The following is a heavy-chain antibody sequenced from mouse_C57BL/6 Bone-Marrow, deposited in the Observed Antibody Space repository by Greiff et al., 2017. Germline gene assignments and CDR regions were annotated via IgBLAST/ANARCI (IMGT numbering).Heavy chain of an antibody. CDR2: IDPETGGT. CDR3: TVLDY. CDR1: GYTFTNYE. J-gene: IGHJ2*01. V-gene: IGHV1-15*01. Sequence: VQLQQSGAELVRPGASVTLSCKASGYTFTNYEMHWVKQTPVHGLEWIGAIDPETGGTAYNQKFKGKAILTADKASSTAYMELRSLTSEDSAGYYCTVLDYWGQGTTLTVSS.